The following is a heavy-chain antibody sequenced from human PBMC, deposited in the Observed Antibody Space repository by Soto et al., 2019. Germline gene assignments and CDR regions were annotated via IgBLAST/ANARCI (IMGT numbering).Heavy chain of an antibody. D-gene: IGHD6-19*01. J-gene: IGHJ4*02. Sequence: ASVKVSCKASGYTFTSYDINWVRQATGQGLEWMGWMNPNSGNTGYAQKFPGRVTMTRNTSISTAYMELSSLGSEDTAVYYCARERTVAGNDYWGQGTLVTVSS. V-gene: IGHV1-8*01. CDR3: ARERTVAGNDY. CDR1: GYTFTSYD. CDR2: MNPNSGNT.